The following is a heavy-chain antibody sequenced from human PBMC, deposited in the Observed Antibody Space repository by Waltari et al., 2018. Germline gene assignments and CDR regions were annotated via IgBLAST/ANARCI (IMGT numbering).Heavy chain of an antibody. CDR1: GFAFRRSS. CDR3: ARDEVQVGPTEVGVSFGH. Sequence: EVQMVESGGGLVTPGGSLRLSCAVSGFAFRRSSLDWFRQAPGKVLEWVSSISSSSYTSYTDSVKGRFTISRDNAKNSLYLHMNSLRAEDTAVYYCARDEVQVGPTEVGVSFGHWGQGTLVTVSS. D-gene: IGHD1-26*01. V-gene: IGHV3-21*01. J-gene: IGHJ4*02. CDR2: ISSSSYT.